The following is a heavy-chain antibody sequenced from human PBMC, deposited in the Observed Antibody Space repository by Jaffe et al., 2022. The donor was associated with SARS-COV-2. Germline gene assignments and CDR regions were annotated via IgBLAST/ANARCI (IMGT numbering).Heavy chain of an antibody. CDR2: ISSNGGST. J-gene: IGHJ4*02. CDR1: GFTFSSYA. V-gene: IGHV3-64*01. Sequence: EVQLVESGGGLVQPGGSLRLSCAASGFTFSSYAMHWVRQAPGKGLEYVSAISSNGGSTYYANSVKGRFTISRDNSKNTLYLQMGSLRAEDMAVYYCARARIGTTYFDYWGQGTLVTVSS. D-gene: IGHD1-7*01. CDR3: ARARIGTTYFDY.